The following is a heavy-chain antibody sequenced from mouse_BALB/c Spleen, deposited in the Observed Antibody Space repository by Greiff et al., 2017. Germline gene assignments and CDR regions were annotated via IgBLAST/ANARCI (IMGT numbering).Heavy chain of an antibody. V-gene: IGHV1-54*01. CDR3: ARGGFTTAPWFAY. Sequence: QVQLKQSGAELVRPGTSVKVSCKASGYAFTNYLIEWVKQRPGQGLEWIGVINPGSGGTNYNEKFKGKATLTVDKSSSTAYMQLNSLTSEDSAVYYCARGGFTTAPWFAYWGQGTLVTVSA. J-gene: IGHJ3*01. CDR1: GYAFTNYL. CDR2: INPGSGGT. D-gene: IGHD1-2*01.